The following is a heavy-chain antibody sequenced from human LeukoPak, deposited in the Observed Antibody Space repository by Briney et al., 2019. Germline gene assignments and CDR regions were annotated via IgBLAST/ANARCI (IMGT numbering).Heavy chain of an antibody. Sequence: ASVKVSCKASGNTFTSYGISWVRQAPGQGLACMGWISAYNGNTNYAQKLQVRVTMPTDTSTSTAYMELRSLRSDATAVYYCASDHWDYWGQGTLVTVSS. J-gene: IGHJ4*02. CDR1: GNTFTSYG. V-gene: IGHV1-18*04. CDR3: ASDHWDY. CDR2: ISAYNGNT. D-gene: IGHD1-1*01.